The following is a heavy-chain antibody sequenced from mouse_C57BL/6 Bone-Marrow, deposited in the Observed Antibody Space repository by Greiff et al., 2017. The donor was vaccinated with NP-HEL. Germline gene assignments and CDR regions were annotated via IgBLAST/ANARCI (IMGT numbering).Heavy chain of an antibody. CDR2: IYPRSGNT. V-gene: IGHV1-81*01. J-gene: IGHJ2*01. CDR3: ARSKLWYFWFYFDY. CDR1: GYTFTSYG. Sequence: QVQLQQSGAELARPGASVKLSCKASGYTFTSYGISWVKQRTGQGLEWIGEIYPRSGNTYYNEKFKGKATLTADKSSRTAYMELRSLTSEDSAVYFCARSKLWYFWFYFDYWGQGTTLTVSS. D-gene: IGHD2-1*01.